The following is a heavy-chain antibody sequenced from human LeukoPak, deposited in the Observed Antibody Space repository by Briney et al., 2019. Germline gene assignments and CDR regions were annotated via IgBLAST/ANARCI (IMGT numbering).Heavy chain of an antibody. J-gene: IGHJ4*02. V-gene: IGHV1-18*01. D-gene: IGHD3-16*01. CDR2: ISAYNGNT. CDR3: ARDPPGLTLGSPGDY. CDR1: GYTFTSYG. Sequence: ASVKVSCKASGYTFTSYGISWVRQAPGQGLEWMGWISAYNGNTNYAQKLQGRVTMTTDTSTNTAYMELRSLTSDDKAVYYCARDPPGLTLGSPGDYWGQGTLVIVSS.